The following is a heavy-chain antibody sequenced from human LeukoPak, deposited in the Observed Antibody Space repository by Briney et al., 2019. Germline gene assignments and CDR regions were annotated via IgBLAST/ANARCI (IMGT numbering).Heavy chain of an antibody. Sequence: ASVKVSCKASGYTFTGYYMHWVRRAPGQGLEWMGWINPNSGGTNYAQKFQGRVTMTRDTSISTAYMELSRLRSDDTAVYYCARAPWELPYYFDYWGQGTLVTVSS. D-gene: IGHD1-26*01. CDR1: GYTFTGYY. J-gene: IGHJ4*02. CDR2: INPNSGGT. V-gene: IGHV1-2*02. CDR3: ARAPWELPYYFDY.